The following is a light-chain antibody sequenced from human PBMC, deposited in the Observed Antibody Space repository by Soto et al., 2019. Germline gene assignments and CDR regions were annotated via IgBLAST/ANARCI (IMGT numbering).Light chain of an antibody. CDR1: QSISSY. Sequence: DIQMTQSPSSLSASVGDRVTITCRASQSISSYLNWYQQKPGKAPKLLIYAASSLQSGVPSRFSGSGSGTDFTLTISSLQPEDFVTYYCQQSYSTPFAFGRGTKVDIK. CDR2: AAS. V-gene: IGKV1-39*01. J-gene: IGKJ4*01. CDR3: QQSYSTPFA.